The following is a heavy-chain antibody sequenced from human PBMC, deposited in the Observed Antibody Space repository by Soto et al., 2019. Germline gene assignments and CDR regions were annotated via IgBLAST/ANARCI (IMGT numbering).Heavy chain of an antibody. J-gene: IGHJ4*02. V-gene: IGHV4-4*02. CDR1: GGSISNSNW. Sequence: QVQLQESGPGLVKPSGTLSLTCAVFGGSISNSNWWTWVRQPPGKGLDWIGEIFHSGSTNYNSSLMGRVTISVDKANNQFSLKLSSVTAADAAVYYCAHRPIVGAAIWGQGTVVTVSS. CDR3: AHRPIVGAAI. D-gene: IGHD1-26*01. CDR2: IFHSGST.